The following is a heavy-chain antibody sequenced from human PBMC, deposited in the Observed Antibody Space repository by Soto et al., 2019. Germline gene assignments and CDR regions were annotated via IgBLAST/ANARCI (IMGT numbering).Heavy chain of an antibody. V-gene: IGHV3-74*01. J-gene: IGHJ4*02. D-gene: IGHD6-19*01. Sequence: EVQLVESGGGLVQPGGSLRLSCAASGFTFSSYWMHWVRQAPGKGLVWVSRIKSDGSSTHYADSVKGRFTISRDNAKKTLYLQMNSLRVEDTAVYYCASLDSSGSRPIDYWGQGTLVTVSS. CDR1: GFTFSSYW. CDR3: ASLDSSGSRPIDY. CDR2: IKSDGSST.